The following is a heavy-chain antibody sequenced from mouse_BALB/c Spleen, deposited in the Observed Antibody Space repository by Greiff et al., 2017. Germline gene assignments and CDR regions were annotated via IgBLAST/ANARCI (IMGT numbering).Heavy chain of an antibody. CDR3: ARGYYDYDAWVAY. J-gene: IGHJ3*01. V-gene: IGHV3-6*02. Sequence: EVKLMESGPGLVKPSQSLSLTCSVTGYSITSGYYWNWIRQFPGNKLEWMGYISYDGSNNYNPSLKNRISITRDTSKNQFFLKLNSVTTEDTATYYCARGYYDYDAWVAYWGQGTLVTGSA. D-gene: IGHD2-4*01. CDR2: ISYDGSN. CDR1: GYSITSGYY.